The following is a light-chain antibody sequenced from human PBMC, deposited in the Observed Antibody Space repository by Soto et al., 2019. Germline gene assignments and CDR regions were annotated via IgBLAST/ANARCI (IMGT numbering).Light chain of an antibody. CDR3: QQYGNSPT. CDR1: QSVGSN. Sequence: EILMTQSPATLSVSPGERATLSCRASQSVGSNLAWYQQTPGQAPRLLIYDASNRATGIPVRFSGSGSGTDFTLTISSLEPEDFAVYYCQQYGNSPTFGPGTKVDI. J-gene: IGKJ1*01. CDR2: DAS. V-gene: IGKV3D-15*02.